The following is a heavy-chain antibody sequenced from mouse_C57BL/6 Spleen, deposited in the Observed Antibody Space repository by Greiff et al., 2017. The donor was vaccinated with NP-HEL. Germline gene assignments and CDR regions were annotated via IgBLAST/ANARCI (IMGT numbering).Heavy chain of an antibody. D-gene: IGHD5-1*01. CDR1: GYTFTSYW. V-gene: IGHV1-69*01. CDR3: AGGYLYYYAMDY. Sequence: QVQLQQPGAELVMPGASVKLSCKASGYTFTSYWMHWVKQRPGQGLEWIGEIDPSDSYTNYNQKFKSKATLTVDKSSSTAYMQLSSLTSEDSAVYYCAGGYLYYYAMDYWGQGTSVTVSS. J-gene: IGHJ4*01. CDR2: IDPSDSYT.